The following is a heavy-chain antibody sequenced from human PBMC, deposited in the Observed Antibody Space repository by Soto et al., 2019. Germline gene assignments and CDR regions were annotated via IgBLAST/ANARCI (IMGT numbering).Heavy chain of an antibody. V-gene: IGHV3-30-3*01. Sequence: HPGGSLRLSCAASGFTFSSYAMHWVRQAPGKGLEWVAVISYDGSNKYYADSVKGRFTISRDNSKNTLYLQMNSLRAEDTAVYYCAREPYFAESYYYGMDVWGQGTTVTVSS. D-gene: IGHD3-10*01. CDR1: GFTFSSYA. J-gene: IGHJ6*02. CDR3: AREPYFAESYYYGMDV. CDR2: ISYDGSNK.